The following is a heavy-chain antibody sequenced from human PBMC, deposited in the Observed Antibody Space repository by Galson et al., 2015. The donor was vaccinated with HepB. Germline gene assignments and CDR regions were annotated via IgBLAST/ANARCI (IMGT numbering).Heavy chain of an antibody. CDR3: ARGLDSSSWGAFDI. CDR1: GFTFSSYA. V-gene: IGHV3-30-3*01. D-gene: IGHD6-13*01. J-gene: IGHJ3*02. CDR2: ISYDGSNK. Sequence: SLRLSCAASGFTFSSYAMHWVRQAPGKGLEWVAVISYDGSNKYYADSVKGRFTISRDNSKNTLYLQMNSLRAEDTAVYYCARGLDSSSWGAFDIWAQGTMVPVS.